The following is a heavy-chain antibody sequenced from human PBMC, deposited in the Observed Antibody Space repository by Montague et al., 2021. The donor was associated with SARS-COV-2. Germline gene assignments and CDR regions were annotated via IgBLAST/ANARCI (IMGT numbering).Heavy chain of an antibody. Sequence: PALVKPTQTLTLTCTFPGFSLSTSGVGVGWIRQPPGKALEWLALIYWDDDKRYSPSLKSRLTITKDTSKNQVVLTMTNMDPVDTATYYCAHVGMACSGGSCYPKNKDRYFDLWGHGTLVTVSS. J-gene: IGHJ2*01. CDR1: GFSLSTSGVG. D-gene: IGHD2-15*01. CDR3: AHVGMACSGGSCYPKNKDRYFDL. CDR2: IYWDDDK. V-gene: IGHV2-5*02.